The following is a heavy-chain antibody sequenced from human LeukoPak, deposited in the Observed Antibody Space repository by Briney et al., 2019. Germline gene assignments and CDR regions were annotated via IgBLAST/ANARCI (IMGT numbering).Heavy chain of an antibody. J-gene: IGHJ5*02. V-gene: IGHV1-18*01. CDR2: ISAYNGNT. D-gene: IGHD6-19*01. CDR1: GYIFTSYG. CDR3: AGVEYSSGWYQWGITPHNNWFDP. Sequence: ASVKVSCKASGYIFTSYGISWVRQAPGQGLEWMGWISAYNGNTNYAQKLQGRVTMTTDTSTSTAYMELRSLRSDDTAVYYCAGVEYSSGWYQWGITPHNNWFDPWGQGTLVTVSS.